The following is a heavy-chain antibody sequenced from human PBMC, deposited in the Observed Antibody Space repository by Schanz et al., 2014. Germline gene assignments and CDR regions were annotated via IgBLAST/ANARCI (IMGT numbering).Heavy chain of an antibody. CDR3: VRDSFFAFDY. J-gene: IGHJ4*02. D-gene: IGHD3-3*01. Sequence: PGGSLRLSCAASGFTFSDYSMNWVRQAPGKGLEWVSYVSRSTPDIYYADSVKGRFTMSRDNAKNSVFLQMNSLRAEDTAVYYCVRDSFFAFDYWGQGTLXTVSS. V-gene: IGHV3-48*01. CDR2: VSRSTPDI. CDR1: GFTFSDYS.